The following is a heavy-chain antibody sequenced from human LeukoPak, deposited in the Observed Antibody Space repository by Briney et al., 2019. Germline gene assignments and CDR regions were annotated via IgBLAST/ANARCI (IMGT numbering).Heavy chain of an antibody. D-gene: IGHD6-19*01. J-gene: IGHJ3*02. CDR2: INHSGNT. V-gene: IGHV4-34*01. Sequence: SETLSLTCAVYGESFSGFYWSWIRQPPGKGLQWIGEINHSGNTNYNPSLKSRVTISVDTSKNQFSLKVNSVTAADTAVYYCAREIPRLDDAFDIWGQGTMATVSS. CDR3: AREIPRLDDAFDI. CDR1: GESFSGFY.